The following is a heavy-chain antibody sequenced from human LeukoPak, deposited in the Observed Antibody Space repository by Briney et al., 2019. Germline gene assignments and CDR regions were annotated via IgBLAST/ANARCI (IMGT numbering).Heavy chain of an antibody. V-gene: IGHV3-48*03. CDR2: ISARGATI. D-gene: IGHD3-22*01. Sequence: GGSLGLSCAASGFTFSSYEMNWVRQAPGKGLEWVSYISARGATIYYADSVKGRFTISRDNAKNSLYLQMNSLRAEDTAVYYCAKGGLVHAFDIWGQGTMVTVSS. CDR1: GFTFSSYE. CDR3: AKGGLVHAFDI. J-gene: IGHJ3*02.